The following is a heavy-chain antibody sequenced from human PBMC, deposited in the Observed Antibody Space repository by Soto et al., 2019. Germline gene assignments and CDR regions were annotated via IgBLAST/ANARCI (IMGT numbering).Heavy chain of an antibody. Sequence: GGSLRLSCVASGFTFSNFAMRWVRQAPEKGLEWVSAITYSGETTFYADSVKGRFTVSRDNSKKTLYLQMSSLSVEDTAVYYCAKGSTSIYYYYMDVGGKGTTVTVS. CDR2: ITYSGETT. CDR1: GFTFSNFA. J-gene: IGHJ6*03. CDR3: AKGSTSIYYYYMDV. V-gene: IGHV3-23*01.